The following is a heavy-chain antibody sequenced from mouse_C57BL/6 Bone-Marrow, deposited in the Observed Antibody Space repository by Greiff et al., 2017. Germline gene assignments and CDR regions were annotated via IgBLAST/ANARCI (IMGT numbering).Heavy chain of an antibody. CDR3: AVDAHGNYGAMDY. Sequence: VKLVESGAELVRPGASVKLSCKASGYTFTDYYINWVKQRPGQGLEWIARIYPGSGNTYYNEKFKGKATLTAEKSSSTAYMQLSSLTSEDSAVYFCAVDAHGNYGAMDYWGQGTSVTVSS. V-gene: IGHV1-76*01. D-gene: IGHD2-1*01. J-gene: IGHJ4*01. CDR2: IYPGSGNT. CDR1: GYTFTDYY.